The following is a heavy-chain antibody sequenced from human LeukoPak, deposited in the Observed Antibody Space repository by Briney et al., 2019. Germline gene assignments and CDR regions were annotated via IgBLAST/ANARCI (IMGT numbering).Heavy chain of an antibody. CDR2: RYYSGST. Sequence: SETLSLTCTVSGASIRSYSWSWIRQPPGKGLELIGYRYYSGSTNFNPSLKSRVTISVDTSKNRISLKLSSVTAAHTAVYYCARHVTTLRSDAFDIWGLGTMVTVSS. CDR1: GASIRSYS. J-gene: IGHJ3*02. D-gene: IGHD3-3*01. V-gene: IGHV4-59*08. CDR3: ARHVTTLRSDAFDI.